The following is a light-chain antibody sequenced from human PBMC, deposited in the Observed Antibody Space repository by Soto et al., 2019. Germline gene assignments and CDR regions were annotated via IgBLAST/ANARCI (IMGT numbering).Light chain of an antibody. CDR3: QPYNNWPPWT. CDR2: GAS. J-gene: IGKJ1*01. V-gene: IGKV3-15*01. Sequence: IVMTQSPATVSVSPGERATLSCRASQSISTNLAWYQQKPGQAPRLLIYGASTRATGIPARFSGGGSGTDFTLTISSLQSEDFAVYYCQPYNNWPPWTFGQGTKVETK. CDR1: QSISTN.